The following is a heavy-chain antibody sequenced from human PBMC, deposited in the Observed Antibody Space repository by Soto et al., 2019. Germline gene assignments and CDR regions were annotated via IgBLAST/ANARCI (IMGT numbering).Heavy chain of an antibody. CDR2: STGIHGDG. Sequence: GGSLRLSCEASGFTFSVYAMTWVRQAPGKGLDWVSSTGIHGDGYYAESVKGRFTISRDDSKSTLFLQMDSLRAEDTAVYYCAKDRINGNSVWDPFDVWGQGTMVTVSS. V-gene: IGHV3-23*01. CDR3: AKDRINGNSVWDPFDV. D-gene: IGHD2-8*01. CDR1: GFTFSVYA. J-gene: IGHJ3*01.